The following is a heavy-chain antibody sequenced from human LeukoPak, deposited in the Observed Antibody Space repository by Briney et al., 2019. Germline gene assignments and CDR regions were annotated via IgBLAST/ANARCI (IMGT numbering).Heavy chain of an antibody. V-gene: IGHV1-69*04. J-gene: IGHJ4*02. CDR3: ARVQNGGLFDY. CDR1: GGTFSSYA. Sequence: SVKVSCKASGGTFSSYAISWVRQAPGQGLEWMGRIIPILGIANYAQKFQGRVTITADKSTSTAYMELSSLRSEDTAVYYCARVQNGGLFDYWGQGTLVTVSS. D-gene: IGHD1-1*01. CDR2: IIPILGIA.